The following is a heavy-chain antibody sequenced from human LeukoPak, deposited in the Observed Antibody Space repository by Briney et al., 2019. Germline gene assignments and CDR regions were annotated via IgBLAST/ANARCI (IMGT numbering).Heavy chain of an antibody. J-gene: IGHJ4*02. CDR1: GGSISSYY. V-gene: IGHV4-59*01. CDR2: IYYTGST. D-gene: IGHD6-19*01. CDR3: ARDNGRGSGWYY. Sequence: SETLSLTSTVSGGSISSYYGSWIRQPPGKGLEWIGYIYYTGSTNYNPSLKSRVTISVDTSKNQFSLKLSSVTAADTAIYYCARDNGRGSGWYYWGQGTLVTVSS.